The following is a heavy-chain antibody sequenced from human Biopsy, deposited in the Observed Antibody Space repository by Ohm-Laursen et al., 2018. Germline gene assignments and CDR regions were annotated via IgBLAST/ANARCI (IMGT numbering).Heavy chain of an antibody. J-gene: IGHJ5*02. V-gene: IGHV4-61*01. CDR2: IYYSGNT. CDR3: AREDYYTWFDP. Sequence: TLSLTCTVSGGSINGGSYYWSWLRQPPRKGPEWIGYIYYSGNTHYNPSLKSRVTMSIDTSKNQFSLRLSSVTSADTAVYYCAREDYYTWFDPWGQGTLVTVSS. CDR1: GGSINGGSYY. D-gene: IGHD2/OR15-2a*01.